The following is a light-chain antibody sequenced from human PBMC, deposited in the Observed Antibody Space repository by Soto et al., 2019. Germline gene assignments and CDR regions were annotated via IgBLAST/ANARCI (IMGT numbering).Light chain of an antibody. J-gene: IGKJ1*01. CDR1: QSISSW. CDR3: QHYNTYPWT. V-gene: IGKV1-5*03. CDR2: KAS. Sequence: DIQMTQSPSTLSASVGDRVTVTCRASQSISSWLAWYQQKAGKAPKLLIYKASALERGVPSRFSGSGSGTEFTLTISSLEPEDFATYYCQHYNTYPWTFGQGTKVDIK.